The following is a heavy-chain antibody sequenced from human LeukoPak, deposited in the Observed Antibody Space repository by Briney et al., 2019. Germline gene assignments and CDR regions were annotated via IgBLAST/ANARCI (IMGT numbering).Heavy chain of an antibody. CDR2: INHSGST. V-gene: IGHV4-34*01. D-gene: IGHD6-6*01. CDR3: AREVIAARDRSPNWFDP. J-gene: IGHJ5*02. CDR1: GGSFSGYY. Sequence: SETLSLTCAVYGGSFSGYYWSWIRQPPGKGLEWIGEINHSGSTNYNPSLKSRVTISVDTSKNQFSLKLGSVTAADTAVYYCAREVIAARDRSPNWFDPWGQGTLVTVSS.